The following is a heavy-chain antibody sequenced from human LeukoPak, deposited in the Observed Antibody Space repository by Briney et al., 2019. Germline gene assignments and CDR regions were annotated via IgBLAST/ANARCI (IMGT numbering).Heavy chain of an antibody. D-gene: IGHD3-3*01. J-gene: IGHJ6*03. CDR1: GYTFTSYD. CDR2: MNPNSGNT. Sequence: ASVKVSCKASGYTFTSYDINWVLQATGQGLEWMGWMNPNSGNTGYAQKFQGRVTITRNTSISTAYMELSSLRSEDTAVYYCARAPPYYDFWSGYYRYYYYYMDVWGKGTTVTVSS. CDR3: ARAPPYYDFWSGYYRYYYYYMDV. V-gene: IGHV1-8*03.